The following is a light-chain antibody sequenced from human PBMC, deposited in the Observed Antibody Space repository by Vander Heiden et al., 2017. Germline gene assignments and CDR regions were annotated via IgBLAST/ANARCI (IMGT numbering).Light chain of an antibody. V-gene: IGKV1-39*01. CDR1: QSISSY. J-gene: IGKJ4*01. CDR3: QQSYSTPPVT. CDR2: AAS. Sequence: DIQMTQSPSSLSASVGDRVTITCRASQSISSYLNWYQQKPGKAPKLLIYAASSLKSGVPSRFSGSGSGTDFTLTSSSLQPEDFATYYCQQSYSTPPVTFGGGTKVEIK.